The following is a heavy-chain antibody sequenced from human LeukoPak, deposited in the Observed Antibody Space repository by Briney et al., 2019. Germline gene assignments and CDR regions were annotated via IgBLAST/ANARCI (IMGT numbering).Heavy chain of an antibody. V-gene: IGHV1-2*02. CDR3: ARGDSSSWYTFDY. D-gene: IGHD6-13*01. CDR2: INPNSGGT. Sequence: GASVKVACKASGYTFTGDYMHWVRQAPGQGLEWMGWINPNSGGTNYAQKFQGRVTMTRDTSISTAYMELSRLRSDDTAVYYCARGDSSSWYTFDYWGQGTLVTVSS. J-gene: IGHJ4*02. CDR1: GYTFTGDY.